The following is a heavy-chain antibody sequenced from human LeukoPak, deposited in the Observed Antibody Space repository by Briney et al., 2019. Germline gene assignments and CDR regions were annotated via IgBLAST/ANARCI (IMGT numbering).Heavy chain of an antibody. J-gene: IGHJ4*02. V-gene: IGHV1-69*05. CDR3: ARGFHCSSTSCYPSFDY. CDR1: GGTLSSYT. D-gene: IGHD2-2*01. Sequence: SVKVSCKASGGTLSSYTISWVRQAPGQGLEWMGGIIPIFGTANYAQKFQGRVTITTDESTSTAYMELSSLRSEDTAVYYCARGFHCSSTSCYPSFDYWGQGTLVTVSS. CDR2: IIPIFGTA.